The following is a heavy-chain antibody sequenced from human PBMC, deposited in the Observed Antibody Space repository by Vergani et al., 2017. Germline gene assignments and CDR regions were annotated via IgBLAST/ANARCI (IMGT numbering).Heavy chain of an antibody. V-gene: IGHV3-23*01. CDR1: GFTFSSYA. CDR2: ISGSGGST. Sequence: EVQLLESVGGLVQPGGSLRLSCAASGFTFSSYAMSWVRQAPGKGLEWVSAISGSGGSTYYADSVKGRFSISRDNSKNTLYLQMNSLRAEDTAVYYCAKDAYDSSGYYYAGYFDYWGQGTLVTVSS. D-gene: IGHD3-22*01. J-gene: IGHJ4*02. CDR3: AKDAYDSSGYYYAGYFDY.